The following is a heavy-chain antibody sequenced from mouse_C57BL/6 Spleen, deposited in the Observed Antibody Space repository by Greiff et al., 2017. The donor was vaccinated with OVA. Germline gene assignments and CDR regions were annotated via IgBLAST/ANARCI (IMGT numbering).Heavy chain of an antibody. CDR3: ARGYDGYLYYAMDY. Sequence: EVKVVESGGGLVKPGGSLKLSCAASGFTFSDYGMHWVRQAPEQGLEWVAYISSGSSTIYYADTVKGRFTISRDNAKNTLFLQMTSLRSEDTAMYYCARGYDGYLYYAMDYWGQGTSVTVSS. CDR2: ISSGSSTI. V-gene: IGHV5-17*01. D-gene: IGHD2-3*01. J-gene: IGHJ4*01. CDR1: GFTFSDYG.